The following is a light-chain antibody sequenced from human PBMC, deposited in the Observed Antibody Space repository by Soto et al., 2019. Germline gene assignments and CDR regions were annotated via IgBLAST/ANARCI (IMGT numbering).Light chain of an antibody. CDR2: DAS. V-gene: IGKV1-5*01. Sequence: IEMTQSPSTLSASLGDRVTITCRASQSISSWLAWYQQKPGKAPKLLIYDASSLESGVPSRFRGSGSGTEFTLTISSLPPDDFATYYCQQYNSYPWTFGQGTKVDIK. CDR1: QSISSW. CDR3: QQYNSYPWT. J-gene: IGKJ1*01.